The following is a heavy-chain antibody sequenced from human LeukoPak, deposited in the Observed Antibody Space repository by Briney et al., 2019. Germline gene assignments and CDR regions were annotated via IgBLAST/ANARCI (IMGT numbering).Heavy chain of an antibody. D-gene: IGHD6-13*01. CDR1: VGSIISTTYY. Sequence: PSETLSLTCTVSVGSIISTTYYWGCIRQPPREGLEWIGSIIYSGITYYKPSLKSRVTISVDASKIQFSLTLSSVTAADTAVYSCARASGSSWYERRLHAYYYYMDVWGKGTTVTVSS. J-gene: IGHJ6*03. CDR3: ARASGSSWYERRLHAYYYYMDV. CDR2: IIYSGIT. V-gene: IGHV4-39*07.